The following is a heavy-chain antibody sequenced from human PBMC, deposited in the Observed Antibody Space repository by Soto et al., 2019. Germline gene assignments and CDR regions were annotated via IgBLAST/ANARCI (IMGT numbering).Heavy chain of an antibody. CDR1: GGSISSSSYY. Sequence: PSETLSLTCTVSGGSISSSSYYWGWIRQPPGKGLEWIGSIYYSGSTYYNPSLKSRVTISVDTSKDQFSLKLSSVTAADTAVYYCARAWGGNVFDYWGQGTLVTVSS. CDR3: ARAWGGNVFDY. D-gene: IGHD3-16*01. CDR2: IYYSGST. J-gene: IGHJ4*02. V-gene: IGHV4-39*01.